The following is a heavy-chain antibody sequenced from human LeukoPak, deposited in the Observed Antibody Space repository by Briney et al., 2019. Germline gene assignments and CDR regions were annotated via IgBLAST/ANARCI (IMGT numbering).Heavy chain of an antibody. CDR1: GYNFTNYG. CDR3: ARCSSYCSSISCLNYFHYYYMDV. V-gene: IGHV1-18*01. J-gene: IGHJ6*03. D-gene: IGHD2-2*01. Sequence: GASVKVSCKASGYNFTNYGISWVRQAPGQGLEWMGWISAYNGDTNYAEKLQGRVTMTTDTSTSTAYMELRSLRSDDAAVYFCARCSSYCSSISCLNYFHYYYMDVWATGTTVTVSS. CDR2: ISAYNGDT.